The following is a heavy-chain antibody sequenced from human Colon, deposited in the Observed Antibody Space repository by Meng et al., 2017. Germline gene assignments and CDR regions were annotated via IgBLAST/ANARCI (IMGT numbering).Heavy chain of an antibody. Sequence: VQLVESGAEVKKPGASVKVSCKASGFTFASFGFSGVRQAPGQGLEWMGWISGYNGNTNYAQKVQDRVTMTTDTSTTTAYMELRSLRSDDTAVYYCAKLSAPLSTTITVPFDYWGQGTLVTVSS. D-gene: IGHD3-9*01. CDR2: ISGYNGNT. CDR1: GFTFASFG. V-gene: IGHV1-18*01. CDR3: AKLSAPLSTTITVPFDY. J-gene: IGHJ4*02.